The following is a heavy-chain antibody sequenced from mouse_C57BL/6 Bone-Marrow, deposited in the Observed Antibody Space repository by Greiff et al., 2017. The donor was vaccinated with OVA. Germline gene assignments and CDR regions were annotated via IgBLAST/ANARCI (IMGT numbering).Heavy chain of an antibody. CDR2: INPNNGGT. V-gene: IGHV1-26*01. J-gene: IGHJ3*01. CDR3: TRADRAGPWFAY. CDR1: GYTFTDYY. Sequence: VQLQQSGPELVKPGASVKISCKASGYTFTDYYMNWVKQSHGKSLEWIGDINPNNGGTSYNQKFKGKATLTVDKSSSTAYMELRSLTSEDSAVYYCTRADRAGPWFAYWGQGTLGTVSA. D-gene: IGHD3-3*01.